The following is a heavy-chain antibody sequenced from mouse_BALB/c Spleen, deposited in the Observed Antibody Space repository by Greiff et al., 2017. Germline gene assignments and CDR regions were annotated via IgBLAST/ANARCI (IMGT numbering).Heavy chain of an antibody. J-gene: IGHJ3*01. V-gene: IGHV2-9*02. D-gene: IGHD3-3*01. CDR1: GFSLTSYG. CDR3: AREGTGTALAY. Sequence: VQLVESGPGLVAPSQSLSITCTVSGFSLTSYGVHWVRQPPGKGLEWLGVIWAGGSTNYNSALMSRLSISKDNSKSQVFLKMNSLQTDDTAMYYCAREGTGTALAYWGQGTLVTVSA. CDR2: IWAGGST.